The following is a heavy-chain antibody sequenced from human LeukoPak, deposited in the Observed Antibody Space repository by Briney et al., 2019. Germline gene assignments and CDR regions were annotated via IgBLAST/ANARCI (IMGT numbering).Heavy chain of an antibody. V-gene: IGHV4-34*01. D-gene: IGHD1-20*01. CDR3: ARLRYNWNDVDY. J-gene: IGHJ4*02. CDR1: GGSFSGYY. CDR2: INHSGST. Sequence: SETLSLTCAVYGGSFSGYYWSWTRQPPGKGLEWIGEINHSGSTNYNPSLKSRVTISVDTSKNQFSLKLSSVTAADTAVYYCARLRYNWNDVDYWGQGTLVTVSS.